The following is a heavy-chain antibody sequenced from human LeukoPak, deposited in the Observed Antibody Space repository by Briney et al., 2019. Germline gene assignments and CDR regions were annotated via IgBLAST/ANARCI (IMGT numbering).Heavy chain of an antibody. J-gene: IGHJ5*02. CDR1: GGSISSSSYY. CDR2: IYYSGST. D-gene: IGHD1-20*01. CDR3: ARTYNWNPYNWFDP. V-gene: IGHV4-39*01. Sequence: SETLSLTCTVSGGSISSSSYYWGWIRQPPRKGLEWIGSIYYSGSTYYNPSLKSRVTISVDTSKNQFSLKLSSVTAADTAVYYCARTYNWNPYNWFDPWGQGTLITVSS.